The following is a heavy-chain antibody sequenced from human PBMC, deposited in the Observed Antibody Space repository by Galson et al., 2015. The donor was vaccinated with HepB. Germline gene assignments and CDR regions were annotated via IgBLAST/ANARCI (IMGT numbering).Heavy chain of an antibody. Sequence: SVKVSCKASGYTFTSYGISWVRQAPGQGLEWMGWISAYNGNTNYAQKLQGRVTMTTDTSTSTAYMELRSLRSDDTAVYYCARDHGYYDSSGYSLLPLGYPWGQGTLVTVSS. CDR2: ISAYNGNT. D-gene: IGHD3-22*01. CDR3: ARDHGYYDSSGYSLLPLGYP. CDR1: GYTFTSYG. J-gene: IGHJ5*02. V-gene: IGHV1-18*04.